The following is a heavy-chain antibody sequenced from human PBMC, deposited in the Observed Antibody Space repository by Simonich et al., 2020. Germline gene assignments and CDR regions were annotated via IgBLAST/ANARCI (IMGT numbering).Heavy chain of an antibody. CDR3: ARVRFEAFDI. Sequence: QVQLVQSGAEVKKPGASVKVSCKASGYTFTGHCVNWVGQDPGQGLEWMGWTNHHRGGTNSAQKVKGRGTMTRDTSISTAYMELSRLRSDDTAVYYCARVRFEAFDIWGQGTMVTVSS. CDR1: GYTFTGHC. CDR2: TNHHRGGT. V-gene: IGHV1-2*02. J-gene: IGHJ3*02.